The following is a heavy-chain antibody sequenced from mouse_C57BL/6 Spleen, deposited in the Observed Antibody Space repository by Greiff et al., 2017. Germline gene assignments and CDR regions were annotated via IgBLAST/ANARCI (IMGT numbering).Heavy chain of an antibody. CDR1: GYTFSGHW. Sequence: QVPLQQSGAELMKPGASVKLSCQATGYTFSGHWIEWVKQRPGPGLEWIGENLPGSGSNNYKEKFKGKATFTADTSSHTAYMQLRSLTTEESAIYYCARSDYWGQGTTLTVSS. V-gene: IGHV1-9*01. CDR2: NLPGSGSN. J-gene: IGHJ2*01. CDR3: ARSDY.